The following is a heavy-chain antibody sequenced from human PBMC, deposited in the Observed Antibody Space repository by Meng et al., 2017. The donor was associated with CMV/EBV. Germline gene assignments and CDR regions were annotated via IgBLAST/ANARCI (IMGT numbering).Heavy chain of an antibody. Sequence: SCAASGFTFSSYWMHWVRQVPGKGLVWLSRIYSDGITTRYADSVKGRFTISRDNTKNTLYLQMTGLRADDTAVYYCAREPGRGAFDIWGQGTMVTVSS. CDR2: IYSDGITT. V-gene: IGHV3-74*01. CDR3: AREPGRGAFDI. J-gene: IGHJ3*02. D-gene: IGHD3-10*01. CDR1: GFTFSSYW.